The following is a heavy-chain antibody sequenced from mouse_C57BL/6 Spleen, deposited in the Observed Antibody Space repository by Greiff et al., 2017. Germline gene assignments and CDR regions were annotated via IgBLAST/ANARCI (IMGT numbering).Heavy chain of an antibody. Sequence: QVQLKESGPGLVQPSQSLSIPCTVSGFSLTSYGVHWVRQSPGKGLEWLGVIWSGGSTDYNAAFISRLSISKDNSKSQVFFKMNSLQADDTAIYYCARNPPRAMDYWGQGTSVTVSS. CDR1: GFSLTSYG. CDR3: ARNPPRAMDY. V-gene: IGHV2-2*01. J-gene: IGHJ4*01. CDR2: IWSGGST.